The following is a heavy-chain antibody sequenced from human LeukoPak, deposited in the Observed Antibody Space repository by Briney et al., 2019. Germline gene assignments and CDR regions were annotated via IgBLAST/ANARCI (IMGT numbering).Heavy chain of an antibody. CDR1: GASISSYY. CDR3: ARDLIVPVGMTGSGSYSTDY. Sequence: SETLSLTCTVSGASISSYYWSWIRQPAGKGLEWIGRIYSSGSTNYNPSLKSRVTMSVDTSKNQFSLKLSSVTAADTAVYYCARDLIVPVGMTGSGSYSTDYWGQGTLVTVSS. CDR2: IYSSGST. D-gene: IGHD3-10*01. V-gene: IGHV4-4*07. J-gene: IGHJ4*02.